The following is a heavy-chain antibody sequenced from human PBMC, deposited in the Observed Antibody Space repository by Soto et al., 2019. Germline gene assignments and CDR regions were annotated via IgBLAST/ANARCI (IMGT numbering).Heavy chain of an antibody. CDR1: GFTFTTYG. D-gene: IGHD6-19*01. Sequence: QVQLVESGGGVVQPGRSLRLSCAASGFTFTTYGMHWVRQAPGTGLEWVALISDDGSNKYYADSVKGRFTISRDASKNTLYLQLNSLRAEDTAVYYCAKDRRSSGWHLGYFDYLGQGILVTVST. J-gene: IGHJ4*02. V-gene: IGHV3-30*18. CDR2: ISDDGSNK. CDR3: AKDRRSSGWHLGYFDY.